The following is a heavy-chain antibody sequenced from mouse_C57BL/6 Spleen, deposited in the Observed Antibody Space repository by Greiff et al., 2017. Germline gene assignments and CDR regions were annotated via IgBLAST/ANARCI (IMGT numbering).Heavy chain of an antibody. J-gene: IGHJ1*03. CDR1: GYTFTSYW. V-gene: IGHV1-72*01. CDR3: ARPYGSSLPYWYFDV. Sequence: VQLQQPGAELVKPGASVKLSCKASGYTFTSYWMHWVKQRPGRGLEWIGRIDPNSGGTKYNEKFKSKATLTVDKHSSTAYMQLSSLTSEDSAVYYCARPYGSSLPYWYFDVWGTGTTVTVSS. CDR2: IDPNSGGT. D-gene: IGHD1-1*01.